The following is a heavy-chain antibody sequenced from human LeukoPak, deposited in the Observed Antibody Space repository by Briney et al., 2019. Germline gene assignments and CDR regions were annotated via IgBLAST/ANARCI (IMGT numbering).Heavy chain of an antibody. CDR2: INHSGST. V-gene: IGHV4-34*01. Sequence: SETLSLTCAVYGGSFSGYYWSWIRQPPGKGLEWIGEINHSGSTNYNPSLKSRVTISVDTSKNQFSLKLSSVTAADTAVYYCARTTEGGYTYDYFYYYYMDVWGKGTTVTISS. J-gene: IGHJ6*03. CDR3: ARTTEGGYTYDYFYYYYMDV. D-gene: IGHD5-18*01. CDR1: GGSFSGYY.